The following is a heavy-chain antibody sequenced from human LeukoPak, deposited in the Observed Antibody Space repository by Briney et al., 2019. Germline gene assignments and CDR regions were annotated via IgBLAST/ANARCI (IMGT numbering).Heavy chain of an antibody. Sequence: GASVKVSCKASGYTFTGYFMHWVRQAPGQGLEWMGWINPNSGGTNYAQKFQGRVTMTRDTSINTAYMELRSLRSDDTAVYYCARGSSYGFSMGYWGQGTLVTVSS. D-gene: IGHD3-16*01. CDR2: INPNSGGT. CDR3: ARGSSYGFSMGY. J-gene: IGHJ4*02. V-gene: IGHV1-2*02. CDR1: GYTFTGYF.